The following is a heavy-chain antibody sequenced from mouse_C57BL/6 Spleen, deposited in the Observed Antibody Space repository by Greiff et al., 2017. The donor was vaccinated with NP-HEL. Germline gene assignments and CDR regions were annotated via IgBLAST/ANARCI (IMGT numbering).Heavy chain of an antibody. Sequence: VQLQQPGAELVRPGSSVKLSCKASGYTFTSYWMHWVKQRPIQGLEWIGNIDPSDSETHYNQKFKDKATLTVDKSSSTAYMQLSSLTSEDSAVYYCARGAAPYDGYYFDYWGQGTTLTVSS. CDR1: GYTFTSYW. J-gene: IGHJ2*01. D-gene: IGHD2-3*01. CDR3: ARGAAPYDGYYFDY. V-gene: IGHV1-52*01. CDR2: IDPSDSET.